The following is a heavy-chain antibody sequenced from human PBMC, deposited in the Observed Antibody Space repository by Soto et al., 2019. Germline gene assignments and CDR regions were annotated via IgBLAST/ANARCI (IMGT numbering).Heavy chain of an antibody. D-gene: IGHD4-17*01. CDR3: ARGTTWQLPFDY. Sequence: SETLSLTCTVSSDSISSYYWSWIRQPPGKRLEWIGYISYSGSTDYNPSLKSRVTISGDTSKKQFALKGSSVTAADTAVYYCARGTTWQLPFDYWGQGTLVTVSS. V-gene: IGHV4-59*01. CDR1: SDSISSYY. CDR2: ISYSGST. J-gene: IGHJ4*02.